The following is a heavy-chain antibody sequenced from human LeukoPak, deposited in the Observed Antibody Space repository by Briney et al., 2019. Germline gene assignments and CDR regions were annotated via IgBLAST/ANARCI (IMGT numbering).Heavy chain of an antibody. CDR1: GFTSSSYG. CDR2: IWYDGSNK. V-gene: IGHV3-33*06. J-gene: IGHJ4*02. Sequence: GGSLRLSCAASGFTSSSYGMHWVRQAPGKGLEWVAVIWYDGSNKYYADSVKGRFTISRDNSKNTLYLQMNSLRAEDTAVYYCAKEKDSGYDYSLDYWGQGTLVTVSS. CDR3: AKEKDSGYDYSLDY. D-gene: IGHD5-12*01.